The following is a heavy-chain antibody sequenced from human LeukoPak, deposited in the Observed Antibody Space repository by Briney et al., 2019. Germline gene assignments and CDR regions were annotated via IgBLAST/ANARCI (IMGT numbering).Heavy chain of an antibody. CDR3: ARGWLVWRVDY. V-gene: IGHV4-4*02. Sequence: SGTLSLTCAVSGGSISSSNWWSWVRQPPGKGLEWIGEIYHSGSTNYNPSLKSRITISVDTSKNQFSLKLSSVTAADTAVYYCARGWLVWRVDYWGQGTLVTVSS. D-gene: IGHD6-19*01. J-gene: IGHJ4*02. CDR2: IYHSGST. CDR1: GGSISSSNW.